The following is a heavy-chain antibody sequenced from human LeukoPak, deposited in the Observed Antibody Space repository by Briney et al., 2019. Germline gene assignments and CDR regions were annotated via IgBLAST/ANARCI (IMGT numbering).Heavy chain of an antibody. CDR2: INSDGSDM. J-gene: IGHJ4*02. CDR1: GFTFGDCA. V-gene: IGHV3-74*01. D-gene: IGHD1-26*01. CDR3: ARDSRWYNGRYYDEGIDY. Sequence: GRSLRLSCTASGFTFGDCAMHWVRQAPGKGLVWVSRINSDGSDMSYADSVKGRFTISRDNAKNTVYLQMNSLRVEDTAVYYCARDSRWYNGRYYDEGIDYWGQGTLVTVSS.